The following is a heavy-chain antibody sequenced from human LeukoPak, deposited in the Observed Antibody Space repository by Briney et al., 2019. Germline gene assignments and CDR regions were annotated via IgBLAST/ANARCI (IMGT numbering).Heavy chain of an antibody. J-gene: IGHJ4*02. CDR1: GYTFTSYG. D-gene: IGHD2-2*01. Sequence: ASVKVSCKASGYTFTSYGISWVPQAPGQGLEWMGWISAYNGNTNYAQTLKGRDTMTTDTSTSTGYVELRSLRSDDTAVYYCARDSIVVVPAALLYWGQGTLVTVSS. V-gene: IGHV1-18*01. CDR3: ARDSIVVVPAALLY. CDR2: ISAYNGNT.